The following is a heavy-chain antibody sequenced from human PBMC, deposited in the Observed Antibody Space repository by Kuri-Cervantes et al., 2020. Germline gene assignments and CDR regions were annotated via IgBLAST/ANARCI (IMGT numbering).Heavy chain of an antibody. CDR1: GGPISSSNW. Sequence: SCAVSGGPISSSNWWSWVRQPPGKGLEWIGEIYHSGSTNYNPSLKSRVTISVDTSKNQFSLKLSSVTAADTAVYYCARVSYYYDSSGYYYVFDYWGQGTLVTVSS. CDR2: IYHSGST. V-gene: IGHV4-4*02. CDR3: ARVSYYYDSSGYYYVFDY. D-gene: IGHD3-22*01. J-gene: IGHJ4*02.